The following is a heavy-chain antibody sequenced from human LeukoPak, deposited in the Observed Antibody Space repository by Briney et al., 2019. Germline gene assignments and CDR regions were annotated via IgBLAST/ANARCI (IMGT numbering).Heavy chain of an antibody. CDR3: ASLIAVAGPVATDY. J-gene: IGHJ4*02. V-gene: IGHV1-2*02. D-gene: IGHD6-19*01. Sequence: AASVKVSCKASGYTFTGYYMHWVRQAPGQGLEWMGWINPNSGGTNYAQKFQGRVTMTRDTSISTAYMELSRLRSDDTAVYSCASLIAVAGPVATDYWGQGTLVTVSS. CDR2: INPNSGGT. CDR1: GYTFTGYY.